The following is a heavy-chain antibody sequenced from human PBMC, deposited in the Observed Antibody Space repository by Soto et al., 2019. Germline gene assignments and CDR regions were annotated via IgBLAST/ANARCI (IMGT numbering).Heavy chain of an antibody. CDR3: ARGHSTDCSNGVCSFFYNHEMDV. CDR1: GYSFTDYH. CDR2: INPKSGGT. J-gene: IGHJ6*02. V-gene: IGHV1-2*04. Sequence: ASVTVSCKASGYSFTDYHIHWVRQAPGQGLECLGRINPKSGGTSTAQKFQGWVTMTRDRSISTVYMELTRLRSDDTAVYFCARGHSTDCSNGVCSFFYNHEMDVCGQGTTVTVSS. D-gene: IGHD2-8*01.